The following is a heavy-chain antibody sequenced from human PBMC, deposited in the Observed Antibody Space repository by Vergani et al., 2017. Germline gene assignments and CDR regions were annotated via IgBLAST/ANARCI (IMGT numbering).Heavy chain of an antibody. D-gene: IGHD3/OR15-3a*01. Sequence: QVQLHESGPGLVKPSETLSLICSVSGVSMQSGSFYWTWIRQTAERRLEWMGRVSPSGTTNYNPSLNGRVTIFVDKSKNLVSLRWNSVTAADTAVYYCARGETRTDWFDPWGQGTLVTVSS. CDR1: GVSMQSGSFY. V-gene: IGHV4-61*02. J-gene: IGHJ5*02. CDR3: ARGETRTDWFDP. CDR2: VSPSGTT.